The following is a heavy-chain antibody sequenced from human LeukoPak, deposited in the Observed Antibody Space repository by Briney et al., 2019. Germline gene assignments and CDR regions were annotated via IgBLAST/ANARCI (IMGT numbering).Heavy chain of an antibody. Sequence: GGSLRLSCAASGFTFYSYAMIWVRQAPGKGLEWAAGISGSGQSTGYADSVKGRFTISRDNSKNTLFLQMNSLRAEDTAVYYCAKGAMVRGVLDYWGQGTLVTVSS. D-gene: IGHD3-10*01. CDR2: ISGSGQST. CDR3: AKGAMVRGVLDY. CDR1: GFTFYSYA. J-gene: IGHJ4*02. V-gene: IGHV3-23*01.